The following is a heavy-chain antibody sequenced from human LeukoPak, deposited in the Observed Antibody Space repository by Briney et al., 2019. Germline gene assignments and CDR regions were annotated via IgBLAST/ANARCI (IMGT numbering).Heavy chain of an antibody. CDR3: AKDKGYCSGGSCYGYWYFDL. CDR2: FSGSGGNT. J-gene: IGHJ2*01. V-gene: IGHV3-23*01. Sequence: AGGSLRLSCAASGFTFSSYAMSWVRQAPGKGLERVSTFSGSGGNTYSADSVKGRFTISRDNSKNTLYLQMNSLRAEDTAVYYCAKDKGYCSGGSCYGYWYFDLWGRGTLVTVSS. CDR1: GFTFSSYA. D-gene: IGHD2-15*01.